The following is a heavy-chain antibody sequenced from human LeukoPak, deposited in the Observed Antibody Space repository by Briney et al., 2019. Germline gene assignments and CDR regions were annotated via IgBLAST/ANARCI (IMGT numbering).Heavy chain of an antibody. D-gene: IGHD5-24*01. J-gene: IGHJ4*02. V-gene: IGHV4-30-2*01. Sequence: PSETLSLTCTVSGGSISSGGYYWSWIRQPPGKGLEWIGYIYHSGSTYYNPSLKSRVTISVDRSKNQFSLKLSSVTAADTAVYYCARARGATLDYWGQGTLVTVSS. CDR2: IYHSGST. CDR3: ARARGATLDY. CDR1: GGSISSGGYY.